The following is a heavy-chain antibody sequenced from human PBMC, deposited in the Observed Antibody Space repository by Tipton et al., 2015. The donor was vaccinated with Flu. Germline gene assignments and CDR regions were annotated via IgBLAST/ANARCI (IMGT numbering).Heavy chain of an antibody. Sequence: LRLSCTVSGGSISSSSYYWGWIRQPPGKGLEWIGSIYYSGSTYYNPSLKSRVTISVDTSKNQFPLKLSSVTAADTAVYYCARGLFSSGSYYIDYWGQGTLVTVSS. J-gene: IGHJ4*02. CDR3: ARGLFSSGSYYIDY. CDR2: IYYSGST. D-gene: IGHD3-10*01. CDR1: GGSISSSSYY. V-gene: IGHV4-39*06.